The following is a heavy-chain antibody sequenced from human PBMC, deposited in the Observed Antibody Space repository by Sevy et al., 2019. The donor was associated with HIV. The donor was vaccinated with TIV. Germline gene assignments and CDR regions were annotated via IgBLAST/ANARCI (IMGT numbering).Heavy chain of an antibody. J-gene: IGHJ4*02. CDR2: IRGKANNYAT. CDR3: SIYYDIRAFAS. V-gene: IGHV3-73*01. Sequence: GGSLRLSCAGSGFTFSDAAIHWVRQASGKGLEWLGRIRGKANNYATAYAASVKDRFSISRNDLKDTAYLQMNSLRTEDAAMYYCSIYYDIRAFASWGQGTQVTVSS. D-gene: IGHD3-22*01. CDR1: GFTFSDAA.